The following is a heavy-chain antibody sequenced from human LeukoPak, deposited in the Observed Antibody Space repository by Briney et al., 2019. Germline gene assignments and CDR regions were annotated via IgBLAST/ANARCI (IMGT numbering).Heavy chain of an antibody. V-gene: IGHV3-11*03. CDR2: ISSSSSYT. J-gene: IGHJ4*02. CDR1: GFTFSDYY. Sequence: GGSLRLSCAASGFTFSDYYMSWIRQAPGKGLEWVSYISSSSSYTNYADSVKGRFTIPRDNANNSLHLQMHSLRAEDTAVYYCARKSDGVDYWGQGTLVTVSS. CDR3: ARKSDGVDY. D-gene: IGHD2-21*01.